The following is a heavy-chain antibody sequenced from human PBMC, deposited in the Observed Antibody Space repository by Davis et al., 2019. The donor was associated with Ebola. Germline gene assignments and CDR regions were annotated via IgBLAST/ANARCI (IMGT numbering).Heavy chain of an antibody. V-gene: IGHV3-30-3*01. CDR2: ISYDGSNK. Sequence: GGSLRLSCAASGFTFSSYAMHWVRQAPGKGLEWVAVISYDGSNKYYADSVKGRFTISRDNSKNTLYLQMNSLRAEDTAVYYCARELAGCWFDPWGQGTLVTVSS. CDR1: GFTFSSYA. J-gene: IGHJ5*02. CDR3: ARELAGCWFDP. D-gene: IGHD6-19*01.